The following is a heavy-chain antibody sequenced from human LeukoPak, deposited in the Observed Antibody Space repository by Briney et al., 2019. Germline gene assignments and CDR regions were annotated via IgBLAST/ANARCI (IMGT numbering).Heavy chain of an antibody. CDR2: ISSASSTI. V-gene: IGHV3-48*04. CDR1: GFSFSSDS. D-gene: IGHD1-26*01. Sequence: GGSLRLSCAVSGFSFSSDSMNWVRQAPAKGLEWVSYISSASSTIYYADSVRGRFTISRDNAKNSLYLQMNSLRAEDTAVYYCAVSGRGGFYYYGMGVWGQGTTVTVSS. J-gene: IGHJ6*02. CDR3: AVSGRGGFYYYGMGV.